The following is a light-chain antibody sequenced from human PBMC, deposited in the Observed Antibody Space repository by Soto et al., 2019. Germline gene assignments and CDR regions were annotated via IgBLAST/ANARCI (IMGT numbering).Light chain of an antibody. Sequence: EIVLTQSPATLSLSPGQRATLFCRASQNVNNYLAWYQQKPGQAPRLLIYGASTRATGIPARFSGSGSGTDFTLTISRLEPEDFAVYYGHQYERWTFGQGTKVDIK. J-gene: IGKJ1*01. CDR3: HQYERWT. V-gene: IGKV3-11*01. CDR2: GAS. CDR1: QNVNNY.